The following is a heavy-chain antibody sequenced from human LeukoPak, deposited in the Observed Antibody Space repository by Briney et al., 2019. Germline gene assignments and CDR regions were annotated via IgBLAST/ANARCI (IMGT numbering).Heavy chain of an antibody. CDR1: GFTFSSYG. CDR2: ISYDGSNK. D-gene: IGHD6-13*01. J-gene: IGHJ4*02. Sequence: GGSLRLSCAASGFTFSSYGMHWVRQAPCKGLEWVAVISYDGSNKYYADSVKGRFTISRDNSKNTLYLQMNSLRAEDTAVYYCAKGTFIVIAADWGQGTLVTVSS. CDR3: AKGTFIVIAAD. V-gene: IGHV3-30*18.